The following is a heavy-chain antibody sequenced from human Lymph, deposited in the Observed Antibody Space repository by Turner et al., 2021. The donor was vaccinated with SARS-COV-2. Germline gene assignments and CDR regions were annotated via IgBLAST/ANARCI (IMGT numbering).Heavy chain of an antibody. J-gene: IGHJ4*02. CDR1: GFTLDDYA. CDR2: SSGDGGGT. CDR3: AKDPGYCSGGSCYSRTYFDF. Sequence: EVQLVVSGGGVVQPGGSLILSCAASGFTLDDYAMHWVRQAPGKGLEWVSLSSGDGGGTYYADSVKGRVTISRNNSKNSLSLQMNSLRAEDTALYYCAKDPGYCSGGSCYSRTYFDFWGQGTLVTVSA. V-gene: IGHV3-43*02. D-gene: IGHD2-15*01.